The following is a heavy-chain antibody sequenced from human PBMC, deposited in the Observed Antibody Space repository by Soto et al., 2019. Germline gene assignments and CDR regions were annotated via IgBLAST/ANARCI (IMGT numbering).Heavy chain of an antibody. CDR2: ISSDGNNK. D-gene: IGHD3-10*01. V-gene: IGHV3-30*18. CDR3: AKDKGVTSLDY. J-gene: IGHJ4*02. Sequence: QMQLVESGGGVVQPGRSLRLSCAASGLNFRAAGMHWVRQTPGKGLEWVAFISSDGNNKYYGDSVKGRFSISRDDSMNSLYLQMNTLRAEDSAVYYCAKDKGVTSLDYWGQGTLVTVSS. CDR1: GLNFRAAG.